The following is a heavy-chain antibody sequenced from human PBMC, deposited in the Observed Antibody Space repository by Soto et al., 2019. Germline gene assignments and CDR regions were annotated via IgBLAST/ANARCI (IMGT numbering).Heavy chain of an antibody. J-gene: IGHJ5*02. Sequence: ASVKVSCKASGGTFSSYAISWVRQAPGQGLEWMGGIIPIFGTANYAQKFQGRVTITADKSTSTAYMELSSLRSEDTAVYYCAAWGGGSNNFDPWGQGTLVTVSS. D-gene: IGHD2-15*01. V-gene: IGHV1-69*06. CDR3: AAWGGGSNNFDP. CDR1: GGTFSSYA. CDR2: IIPIFGTA.